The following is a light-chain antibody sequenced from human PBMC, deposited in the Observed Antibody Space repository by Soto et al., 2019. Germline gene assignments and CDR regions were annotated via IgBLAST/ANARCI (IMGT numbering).Light chain of an antibody. Sequence: DIQMTQSPSSLSASVGDRVTITCQASQDISNYLNWYQQKPGKAPKLLIYDASNLEAGVPSRFSGSGSGTDFTFTISNLQPEDIAAYYCQQYDNLHSITFSQGTRLEIK. CDR1: QDISNY. CDR2: DAS. J-gene: IGKJ5*01. CDR3: QQYDNLHSIT. V-gene: IGKV1-33*01.